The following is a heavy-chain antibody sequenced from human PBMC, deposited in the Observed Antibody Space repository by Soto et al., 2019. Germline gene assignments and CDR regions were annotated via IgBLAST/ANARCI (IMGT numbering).Heavy chain of an antibody. CDR1: GGSISSGGYY. J-gene: IGHJ4*02. CDR3: ARGLQWELLPLQVDY. CDR2: IYYSGST. V-gene: IGHV4-31*03. D-gene: IGHD1-26*01. Sequence: KPSETLSLTCTVSGGSISSGGYYWSWIHQHPGKGLEWIGYIYYSGSTYYNPSLKSRVTISVDTSKNQFSLKLSSVTAADTAVYYCARGLQWELLPLQVDYWGQGTLVTVSS.